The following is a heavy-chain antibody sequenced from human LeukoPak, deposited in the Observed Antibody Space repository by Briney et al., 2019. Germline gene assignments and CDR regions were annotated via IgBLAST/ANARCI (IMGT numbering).Heavy chain of an antibody. Sequence: GGSLRLSCAASGFTFSQYWMSWVRQAPGKGLEWVSVIYSGGSTYYADSVKGRFPISRDHSKNTLYLQMNSLRAEDTAVYYCARDYPRVGATSPYLDYGGQGTLVTVST. CDR1: GFTFSQYW. V-gene: IGHV3-66*01. D-gene: IGHD1-26*01. CDR3: ARDYPRVGATSPYLDY. CDR2: IYSGGST. J-gene: IGHJ4*02.